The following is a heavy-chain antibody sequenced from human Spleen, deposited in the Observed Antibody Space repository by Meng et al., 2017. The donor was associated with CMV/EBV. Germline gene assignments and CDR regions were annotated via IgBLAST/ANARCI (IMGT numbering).Heavy chain of an antibody. V-gene: IGHV3-30*02. CDR2: IWYDGSNK. CDR3: AKDSGYGPDYFDY. Sequence: GESLKISCAASGFTFSSYGMHWVRQAPGKGLEWVAVIWYDGSNKYYADSVKGRFTISRDNSKNTLYLQMNSLRAEDTAVYYCAKDSGYGPDYFDYWGQGTLVTVSS. D-gene: IGHD5-12*01. CDR1: GFTFSSYG. J-gene: IGHJ4*02.